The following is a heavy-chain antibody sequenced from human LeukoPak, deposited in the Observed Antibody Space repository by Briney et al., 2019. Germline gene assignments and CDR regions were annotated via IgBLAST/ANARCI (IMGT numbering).Heavy chain of an antibody. J-gene: IGHJ4*02. Sequence: GGSLRLSCAASGFIFSNYAMGWGRQAPGKGLEWVSSITGSGDNTYYADSVKGRFTFSRDNSKNTLHLQMNSLRAEDTAVYYCVRGVDYFDYWGQGTLVSVSS. CDR1: GFIFSNYA. V-gene: IGHV3-23*01. CDR2: ITGSGDNT. CDR3: VRGVDYFDY.